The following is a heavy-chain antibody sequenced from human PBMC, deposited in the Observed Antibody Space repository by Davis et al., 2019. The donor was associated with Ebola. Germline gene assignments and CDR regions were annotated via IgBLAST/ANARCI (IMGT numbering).Heavy chain of an antibody. D-gene: IGHD3-22*01. J-gene: IGHJ5*02. CDR3: ARVITMIVVA. CDR2: IKQDGSEK. Sequence: GGSLRLSCADSVITFSSYAMTWVRQAPGKGLEWVANIKQDGSEKYYVDSVKGRFTISRDNAKNSLYLQMNSLRAEDTAVYYCARVITMIVVAWGQGTLVTVSS. V-gene: IGHV3-7*01. CDR1: VITFSSYA.